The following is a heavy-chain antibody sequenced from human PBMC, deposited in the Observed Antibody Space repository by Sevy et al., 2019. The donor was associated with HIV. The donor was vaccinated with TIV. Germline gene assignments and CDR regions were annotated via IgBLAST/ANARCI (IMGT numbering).Heavy chain of an antibody. V-gene: IGHV1-8*03. CDR1: GYTFTSYD. CDR3: AVLLVDRSSDAFDI. D-gene: IGHD3-10*01. CDR2: MNPNSGNT. J-gene: IGHJ3*02. Sequence: ASVKVSCKASGYTFTSYDINWVRQATGQGLEWMGWMNPNSGNTGYAQKFQGRVTITRNTSISTAYMELSSLRSEDTAVYYCAVLLVDRSSDAFDIWGQGTMVTVSS.